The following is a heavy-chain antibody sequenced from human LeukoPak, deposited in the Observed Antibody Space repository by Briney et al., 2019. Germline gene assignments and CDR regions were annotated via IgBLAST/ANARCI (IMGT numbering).Heavy chain of an antibody. CDR2: TYYRSEWYN. Sequence: SQTLSLTCAISGDSVSSNCAAWNWIRQSPSRGLEWLGRTYYRSEWYNDYAVSVKSRININPDTSKNQSSLQLNSVTPEDTAVYYCAQADSTGYFYFQHWGQGTLVTVSS. V-gene: IGHV6-1*01. D-gene: IGHD3-22*01. CDR3: AQADSTGYFYFQH. CDR1: GDSVSSNCAA. J-gene: IGHJ1*01.